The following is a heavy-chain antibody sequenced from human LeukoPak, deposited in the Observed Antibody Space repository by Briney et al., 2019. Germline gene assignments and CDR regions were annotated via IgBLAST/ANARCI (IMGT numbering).Heavy chain of an antibody. CDR2: ISGSSGST. Sequence: GGSLRLSCAASGFTFSNYYMSWIRQAPGKGLEWVSYISGSSGSTNYADSVMGRFTISRDNGKNSLYLQMNSLRAEDTAVYYCARDQSENYDSSGYYPYWGQGTLVTVSS. D-gene: IGHD3-22*01. V-gene: IGHV3-11*06. CDR3: ARDQSENYDSSGYYPY. J-gene: IGHJ4*02. CDR1: GFTFSNYY.